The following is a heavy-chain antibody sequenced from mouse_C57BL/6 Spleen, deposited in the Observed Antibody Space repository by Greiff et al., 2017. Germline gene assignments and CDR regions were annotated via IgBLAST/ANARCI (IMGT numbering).Heavy chain of an antibody. D-gene: IGHD2-5*01. CDR3: THSNFAMDY. V-gene: IGHV1-15*01. CDR1: GYTFTDYE. J-gene: IGHJ4*01. CDR2: IDPETGGT. Sequence: VQRVESGAELVRPGASVTLSCKASGYTFTDYEMHWVKQTPVHGLEWIGAIDPETGGTAYNQKFKGKAILTADKSSSTAYMELRSLTSEDSAVYYCTHSNFAMDYWGQGTSVTVSS.